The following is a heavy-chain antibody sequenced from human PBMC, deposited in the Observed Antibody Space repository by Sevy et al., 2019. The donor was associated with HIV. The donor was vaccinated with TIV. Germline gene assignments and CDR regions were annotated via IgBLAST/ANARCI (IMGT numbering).Heavy chain of an antibody. CDR3: AKDLRYYDFFGSDY. V-gene: IGHV3-23*01. Sequence: GGSLRLSCAASGFTFSSFAMSWVRQAPGKGLEWVSSLGGSGGNTFYADSVKGRFAISRHNSKNTLDLEMHSLGAEERAVYYCAKDLRYYDFFGSDYWGQGTLVTVSS. CDR2: LGGSGGNT. D-gene: IGHD3-3*01. CDR1: GFTFSSFA. J-gene: IGHJ4*02.